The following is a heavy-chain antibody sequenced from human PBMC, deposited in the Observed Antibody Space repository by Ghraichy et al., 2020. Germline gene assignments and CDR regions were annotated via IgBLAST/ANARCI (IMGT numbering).Heavy chain of an antibody. CDR2: IYHSGST. D-gene: IGHD3-22*01. Sequence: SETLSLTCAVSGGSISSGGYSWSWIRQPPGKGLEWIGYIYHSGSTYYNPSLKSRVTISVDRSKNQFSLKLSSVTAADTAVYYCARGFNYYDSSGYLGNWFDPWGQGTLVTVSS. CDR3: ARGFNYYDSSGYLGNWFDP. CDR1: GGSISSGGYS. J-gene: IGHJ5*02. V-gene: IGHV4-30-2*01.